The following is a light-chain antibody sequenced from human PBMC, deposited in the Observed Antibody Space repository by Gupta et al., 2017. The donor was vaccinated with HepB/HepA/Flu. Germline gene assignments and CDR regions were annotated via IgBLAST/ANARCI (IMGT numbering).Light chain of an antibody. CDR3: CSYAGDSSYV. J-gene: IGLJ1*01. Sequence: QSALTQPPSVSGSPGQSVTIPCTGTSSDVGGYNSVSWYQQHPGKAPKLMIYDVNKRPSGVPDRFSGSKSGNTASLTISGLQAEDEADYHCCSYAGDSSYVFGSGTKVTVL. CDR2: DVN. V-gene: IGLV2-11*01. CDR1: SSDVGGYNS.